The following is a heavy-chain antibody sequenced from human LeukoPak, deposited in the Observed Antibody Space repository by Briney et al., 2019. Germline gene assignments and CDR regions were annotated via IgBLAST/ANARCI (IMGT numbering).Heavy chain of an antibody. CDR3: ARDSGGYYYEYYFDY. CDR2: ISYDGSNK. D-gene: IGHD3-22*01. V-gene: IGHV3-30*04. J-gene: IGHJ4*02. CDR1: GFTFSSYA. Sequence: PGGSLRLSCAASGFTFSSYAMHWVRQAPGKGLEWVAVISYDGSNKYYADSVKGRFTISRDNSKNTLYLQMNSLRAEDTAVYYCARDSGGYYYEYYFDYWGQGTLVTVSS.